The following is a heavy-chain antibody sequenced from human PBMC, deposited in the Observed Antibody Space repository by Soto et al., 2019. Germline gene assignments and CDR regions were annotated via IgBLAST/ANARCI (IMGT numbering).Heavy chain of an antibody. V-gene: IGHV4-61*01. J-gene: IGHJ3*02. CDR2: IYYTGFT. CDR3: VRQYSSDCNGGLCCHALDM. Sequence: SETLSLTCTVSGGSVSSGSYCWGWVRQPPGKGLHWIGFIYYTGFTNYGPSLKSLVTMSIDTSKNQFSMTLSPVTAADPAVYFCVRQYSSDCNGGLCCHALDMWGRVTRVTVS. CDR1: GGSVSSGSYC. D-gene: IGHD2-8*02.